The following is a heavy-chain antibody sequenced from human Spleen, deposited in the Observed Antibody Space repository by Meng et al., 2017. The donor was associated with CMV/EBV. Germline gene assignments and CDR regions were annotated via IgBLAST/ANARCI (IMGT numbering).Heavy chain of an antibody. CDR3: ASEMTAAGTGDFDY. J-gene: IGHJ4*02. Sequence: ASGGSFSNYAISWVRQAPGKGLEWMGGIIPIFGTTNCAQKFQGRVTITTDESTSTAYVELSSLRSEDTAVYYCASEMTAAGTGDFDYWGQGTLVTVSS. D-gene: IGHD6-13*01. V-gene: IGHV1-69*05. CDR2: IIPIFGTT. CDR1: GGSFSNYA.